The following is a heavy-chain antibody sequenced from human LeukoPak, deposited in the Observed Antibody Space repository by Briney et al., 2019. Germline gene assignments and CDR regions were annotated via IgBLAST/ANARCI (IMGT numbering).Heavy chain of an antibody. D-gene: IGHD3-3*01. CDR3: ARVAYYDFWSGYYDNYYYYYMDV. J-gene: IGHJ6*03. V-gene: IGHV3-48*03. Sequence: PGGSLRLSCAASGFTFSSYEMNWVRQAPGKGLEWVSYISSSGSTIYYADSVKGRFTISRDNAKNSLYLQMNSLRAEDTAVYYCARVAYYDFWSGYYDNYYYYYMDVWGKGTTVTVSS. CDR1: GFTFSSYE. CDR2: ISSSGSTI.